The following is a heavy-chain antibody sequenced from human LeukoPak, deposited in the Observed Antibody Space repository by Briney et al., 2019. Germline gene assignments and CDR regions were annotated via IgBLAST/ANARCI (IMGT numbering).Heavy chain of an antibody. CDR1: GYTFTSYD. D-gene: IGHD6-13*01. J-gene: IGHJ4*02. Sequence: ASVRVSCKASGYTFTSYDINWVRQAAGQGLEWMGWINPNSGRTGYAQKFQGRVTMTANTTISTAYMELRNLRVGDTAVCYCARGRSGLAAAGTYDYWGQGTLITVSS. CDR3: ARGRSGLAAAGTYDY. CDR2: INPNSGRT. V-gene: IGHV1-8*01.